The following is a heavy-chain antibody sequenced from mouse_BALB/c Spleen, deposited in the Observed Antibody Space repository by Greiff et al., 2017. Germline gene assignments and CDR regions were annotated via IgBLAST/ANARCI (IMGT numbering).Heavy chain of an antibody. J-gene: IGHJ2*01. V-gene: IGHV1S132*01. CDR1: GYTFTSYW. CDR3: ARRSGYFDD. CDR2: IFPGTGTT. Sequence: QVQLKQSGAELVKPGASVKLSCKTSGYTFTSYWIQWVKQRPGQGLGWIGEIFPGTGTTYYNEKFKGKATLTIDTSSSTAYMQLSSLTSEDSAVYFCARRSGYFDDWGQGTTLTVSS.